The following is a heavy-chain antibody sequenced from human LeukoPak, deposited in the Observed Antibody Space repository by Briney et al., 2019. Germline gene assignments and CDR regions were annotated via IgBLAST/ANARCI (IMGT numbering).Heavy chain of an antibody. J-gene: IGHJ5*02. Sequence: PGGSLRLSCAASGFTFSSYWMSWVRQAPGKGLEWVANTKQDGSEKYYVDSVKGRFTISRDNAKSSLYLQMNSLRAEDTAVYYCARDDCSSISCYHNWFDPWGQGTLVTVSS. V-gene: IGHV3-7*01. CDR3: ARDDCSSISCYHNWFDP. CDR2: TKQDGSEK. D-gene: IGHD2-2*01. CDR1: GFTFSSYW.